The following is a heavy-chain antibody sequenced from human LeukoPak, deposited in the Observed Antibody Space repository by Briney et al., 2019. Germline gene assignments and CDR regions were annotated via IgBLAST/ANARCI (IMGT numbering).Heavy chain of an antibody. CDR3: ARYAYGDYYFDY. CDR1: GGSISSYY. Sequence: SETLSLTCTASGGSISSYYWNWLRQPAGKGLEWIGHIYTSGTTNYNPSLRSRVTISVDTSKNQFSLKLSSVTAADTAVYYCARYAYGDYYFDYWGQGTLVTVSS. CDR2: IYTSGTT. J-gene: IGHJ4*02. V-gene: IGHV4-4*07. D-gene: IGHD4-17*01.